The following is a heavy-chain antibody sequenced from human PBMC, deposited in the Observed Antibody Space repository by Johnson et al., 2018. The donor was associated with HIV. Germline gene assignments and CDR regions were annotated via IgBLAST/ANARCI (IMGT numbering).Heavy chain of an antibody. Sequence: QVLLVESGGGVVQPGRSLRLSCAASGFTFSSYGMHWVRQAPGKGLEWVAVISYDGSNKYYADSVKGRFIISRDNSKNTLYLQMNSLRAEDTAVYYCAKCPSVSTCDAFDIWGQGTMVTVSS. V-gene: IGHV3-30*18. CDR1: GFTFSSYG. J-gene: IGHJ3*02. CDR2: ISYDGSNK. D-gene: IGHD6-13*01. CDR3: AKCPSVSTCDAFDI.